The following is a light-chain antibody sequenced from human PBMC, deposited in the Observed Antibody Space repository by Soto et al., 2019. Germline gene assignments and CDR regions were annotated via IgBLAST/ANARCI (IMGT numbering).Light chain of an antibody. Sequence: DIQLTQSPSFLSASVGDRITITCRASQGISNYLAWYQQKPGKAPELLVYSASTLQSGVPSRFSGGGSETEFSLTIGTLQPEDFATYYCQQYGSSKTFGQGTKLEIK. V-gene: IGKV1-9*01. J-gene: IGKJ2*01. CDR1: QGISNY. CDR2: SAS. CDR3: QQYGSSKT.